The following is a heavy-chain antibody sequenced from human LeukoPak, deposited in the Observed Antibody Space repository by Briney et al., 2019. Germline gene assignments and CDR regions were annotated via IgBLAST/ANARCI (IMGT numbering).Heavy chain of an antibody. V-gene: IGHV4-59*12. Sequence: SETLSLTCTVSGGSISSYYWSWIRQPPGKGLEWIGYIYYSGGTNHNPSLKSRVTISVDTSKNQFSLKLSSVTAADTAVYYCARDWVGYCSGGSCNDGYYGMDVWGQGTTVTVSS. CDR3: ARDWVGYCSGGSCNDGYYGMDV. J-gene: IGHJ6*02. CDR2: IYYSGGT. CDR1: GGSISSYY. D-gene: IGHD2-15*01.